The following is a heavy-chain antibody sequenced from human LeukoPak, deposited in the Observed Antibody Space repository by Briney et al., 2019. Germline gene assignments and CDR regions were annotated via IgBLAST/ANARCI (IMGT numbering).Heavy chain of an antibody. D-gene: IGHD4-17*01. CDR3: AHRRLTVAPFDY. J-gene: IGHJ4*02. V-gene: IGHV2-5*02. Sequence: ESGPTLVKPTQTLTLTCTFSGFSLSSSGVGVGWIRQPPGKALEWLALIYWDDDKRYSPSLKSRLTITKDTSKNQVVLTMTNMDPVDTATYYCAHRRLTVAPFDYWGQGTLVTVSS. CDR2: IYWDDDK. CDR1: GFSLSSSGVG.